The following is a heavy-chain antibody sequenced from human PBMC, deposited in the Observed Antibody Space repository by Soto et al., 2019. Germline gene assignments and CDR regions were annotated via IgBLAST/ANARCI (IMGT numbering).Heavy chain of an antibody. D-gene: IGHD5-12*01. Sequence: GGSLRLSCAASGFTFSDYYMSWIRQAPGKGLEWVSYISSSGSTIYYADSVKGRFTISRDNAKNSLYLQMNSLRAEDTAVYYCAIDPPGLRFDAFDIWGQGTMVTVSS. CDR1: GFTFSDYY. CDR3: AIDPPGLRFDAFDI. V-gene: IGHV3-11*01. CDR2: ISSSGSTI. J-gene: IGHJ3*02.